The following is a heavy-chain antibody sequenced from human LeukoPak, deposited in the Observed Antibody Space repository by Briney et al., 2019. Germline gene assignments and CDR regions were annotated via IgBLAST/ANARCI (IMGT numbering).Heavy chain of an antibody. Sequence: SVKVSCKASGDTFSSYAISWVRQAPGQGLGWMGGIIPIFGTANYAQKFQGRVTITADESTSTAYMELSSLRSEDTAVYYCARSPLSSRWYMYYYGMDVWGQGTTVTVSS. D-gene: IGHD6-13*01. V-gene: IGHV1-69*13. J-gene: IGHJ6*02. CDR2: IIPIFGTA. CDR3: ARSPLSSRWYMYYYGMDV. CDR1: GDTFSSYA.